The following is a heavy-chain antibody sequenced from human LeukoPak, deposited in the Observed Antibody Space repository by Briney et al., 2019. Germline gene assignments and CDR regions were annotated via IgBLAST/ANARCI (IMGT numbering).Heavy chain of an antibody. CDR1: GYTFTSYG. J-gene: IGHJ4*02. V-gene: IGHV1-18*01. D-gene: IGHD3-10*01. Sequence: GASVKVSCKASGYTFTSYGISWVRQAPGQGLEWMGWISTYSGNTNYAQKLQGRVTMTTDTSTSTAYMELRSLRSDDTAVYYCARDRTRITMVRGALGYWGQGTLVTVSS. CDR3: ARDRTRITMVRGALGY. CDR2: ISTYSGNT.